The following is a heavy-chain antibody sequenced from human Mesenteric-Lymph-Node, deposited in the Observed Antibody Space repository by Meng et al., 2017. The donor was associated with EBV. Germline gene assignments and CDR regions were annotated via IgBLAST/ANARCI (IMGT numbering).Heavy chain of an antibody. J-gene: IGHJ4*02. CDR2: INHSGST. CDR3: ARGEKGPIDY. CDR1: GGSFSGYY. Sequence: QVQQQQWGAVLLQPSETLSITCAVYGGSFSGYYWSWIRQPPGKGLEWIGEINHSGSTNYNPSLKSRVTISVDTSKNQFSLKLSSVTAADTAVYYCARGEKGPIDYWGQGTLVTVSS. V-gene: IGHV4-34*01.